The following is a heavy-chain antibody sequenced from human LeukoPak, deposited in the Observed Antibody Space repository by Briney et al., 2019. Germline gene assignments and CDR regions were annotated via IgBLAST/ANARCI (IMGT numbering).Heavy chain of an antibody. D-gene: IGHD4-17*01. Sequence: SETLSLTCAVFGESFSDYYWSWIRQPPGKGLEWIGEINHSGSTNYNPSLKSRVTISVDTSKNQFSLKLSSVTAADTAVYYCARGTTVTTYTGEVDYWGQGTLVTVSS. J-gene: IGHJ4*02. V-gene: IGHV4-34*01. CDR2: INHSGST. CDR1: GESFSDYY. CDR3: ARGTTVTTYTGEVDY.